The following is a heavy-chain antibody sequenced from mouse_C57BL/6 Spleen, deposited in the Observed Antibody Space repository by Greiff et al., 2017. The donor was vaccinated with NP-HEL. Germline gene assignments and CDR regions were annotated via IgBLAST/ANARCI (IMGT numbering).Heavy chain of an antibody. CDR3: ARDRDYDKAWFAY. CDR1: GFTFSSYA. D-gene: IGHD2-4*01. J-gene: IGHJ3*01. Sequence: EVQLVESGGGLVKPGGSLKLSCAASGFTFSSYAMSWVRQTPEKRLEWVATISDGGSYTYYPDNVKGRFTISRDNAKNNLYLQMSHLKSEDTAMYYCARDRDYDKAWFAYWGQGTLVTVSA. CDR2: ISDGGSYT. V-gene: IGHV5-4*01.